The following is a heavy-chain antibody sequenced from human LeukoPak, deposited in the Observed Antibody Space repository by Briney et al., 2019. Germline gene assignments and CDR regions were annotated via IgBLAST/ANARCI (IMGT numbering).Heavy chain of an antibody. CDR3: AKTLGYCSGGSCYGY. CDR1: GFTFSSYA. Sequence: GGSLRLSCAASGFTFSSYAMSWVRQAPGKGLEWVSGISGSGGSTYYADSVKGRFTISRDNCKNTLYLQMNSLRAEDTAVYYCAKTLGYCSGGSCYGYWGQGTLVTVSS. V-gene: IGHV3-23*01. D-gene: IGHD2-15*01. CDR2: ISGSGGST. J-gene: IGHJ4*02.